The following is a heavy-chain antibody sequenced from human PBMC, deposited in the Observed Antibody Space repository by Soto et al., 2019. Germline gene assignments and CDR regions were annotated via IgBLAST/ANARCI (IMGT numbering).Heavy chain of an antibody. CDR3: ARRILYASGGYSHPNSFDT. V-gene: IGHV3-74*01. D-gene: IGHD3-22*01. CDR2: FNSDGSST. Sequence: PGGSLRLSCAASGFTFSRYWMHWVRQAPGKGLVWVSRFNSDGSSTTYADSVKGRFTISRDNAKNTLYLQMSSLRAEDTAVYYCARRILYASGGYSHPNSFDTWGQGTLVTVSS. J-gene: IGHJ5*02. CDR1: GFTFSRYW.